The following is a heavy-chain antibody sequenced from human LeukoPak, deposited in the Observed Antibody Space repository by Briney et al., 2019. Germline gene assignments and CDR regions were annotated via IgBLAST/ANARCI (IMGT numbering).Heavy chain of an antibody. CDR3: ARDQGLGEGYNYNDAFDM. Sequence: GASVKVSCKASGYTFTSYGISWVRQAPGQGLEWMGWISAYNGNTNYAQKLQGRVTMTTDTSTSTAYMELRSLRSEDTAVYFCARDQGLGEGYNYNDAFDMWGQGTMVTVSS. CDR2: ISAYNGNT. CDR1: GYTFTSYG. D-gene: IGHD5-24*01. J-gene: IGHJ3*02. V-gene: IGHV1-18*01.